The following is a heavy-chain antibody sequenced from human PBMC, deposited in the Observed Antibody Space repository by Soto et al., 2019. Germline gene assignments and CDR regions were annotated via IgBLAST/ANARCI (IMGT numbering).Heavy chain of an antibody. V-gene: IGHV3-48*03. J-gene: IGHJ4*02. CDR1: GLSFRNYE. D-gene: IGHD3-16*01. Sequence: EVQLVQSGGGLVQPGGSLRLSCAASGLSFRNYEMNWVRQAPGKELEWISYISGGCDVIYYAESVKGRFTVSRDNAKNLLYLQMNTLRAEDTAIYYCAGDYYGWDSWGQGTLVTVSS. CDR2: ISGGCDVI. CDR3: AGDYYGWDS.